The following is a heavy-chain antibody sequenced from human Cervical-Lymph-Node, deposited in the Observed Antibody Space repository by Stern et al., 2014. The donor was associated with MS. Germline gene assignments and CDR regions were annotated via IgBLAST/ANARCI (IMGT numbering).Heavy chain of an antibody. V-gene: IGHV1-69*01. CDR1: GGTFNRNA. Sequence: QVQLEESGAEVKKPGSSVKVSCKASGGTFNRNAFSWVRQAPGQGLEWMGGIIPISGKKDYAEKFKARVTLTADEFTGTAYMELRSLRSEDTAVFYCAITDSALDNPYHFYGMDVWGQGTTVTVSS. CDR3: AITDSALDNPYHFYGMDV. J-gene: IGHJ6*02. CDR2: IIPISGKK. D-gene: IGHD2-2*03.